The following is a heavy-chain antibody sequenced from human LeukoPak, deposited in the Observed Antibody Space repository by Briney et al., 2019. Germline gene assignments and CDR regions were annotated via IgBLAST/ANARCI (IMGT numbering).Heavy chain of an antibody. CDR3: AGSSGKRDAFHI. D-gene: IGHD6-19*01. CDR1: EYTFTGYY. J-gene: IGHJ3*02. Sequence: ASVKVSCKASEYTFTGYYIHWVRQAPGQRLEWMGWINPNSGGTNYAQKFQGRVTMTRDTSINTAYMELSRLRSDDTAMYYCAGSSGKRDAFHIWGQGTMVTVSS. V-gene: IGHV1-2*02. CDR2: INPNSGGT.